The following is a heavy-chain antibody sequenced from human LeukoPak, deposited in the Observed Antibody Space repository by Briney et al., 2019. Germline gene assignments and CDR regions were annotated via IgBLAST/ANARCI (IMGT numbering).Heavy chain of an antibody. CDR2: IYYSGST. CDR3: AREIDGYYFDY. D-gene: IGHD3-22*01. Sequence: SETLSLTCTVSGGSIGSYYWSWIRQPPGKGLEWIGYIYYSGSTNYNPSLKSRVTISVDTSKNQFSLKLSSVTAADTAVYYCAREIDGYYFDYWGQGTLVTVSS. V-gene: IGHV4-59*01. CDR1: GGSIGSYY. J-gene: IGHJ4*02.